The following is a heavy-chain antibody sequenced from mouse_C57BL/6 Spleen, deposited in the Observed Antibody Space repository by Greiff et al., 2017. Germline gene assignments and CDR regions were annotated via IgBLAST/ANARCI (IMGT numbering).Heavy chain of an antibody. V-gene: IGHV14-2*01. CDR1: GFNIKDYY. CDR2: IDPEDGET. J-gene: IGHJ3*01. Sequence: DVQLQESGAELVKPGASVKLSCTASGFNIKDYYMHWVKQRTEQGLEWIGRIDPEDGETKYAPQFQGKATITADTSSNTAYLQLSSLTSEDTAVYYCAVYGNYDAWFAYWGQGTLVTVSA. D-gene: IGHD2-1*01. CDR3: AVYGNYDAWFAY.